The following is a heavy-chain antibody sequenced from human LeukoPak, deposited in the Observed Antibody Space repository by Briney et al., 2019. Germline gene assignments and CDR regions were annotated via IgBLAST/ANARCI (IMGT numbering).Heavy chain of an antibody. CDR3: ARDSSCSSTSCYSVYYYGMDV. Sequence: ASVKVSCKASGYTFTSYGISWVRQAPGQGLEWMGWISAYNGNTNYAQKLQGRVTMTTDTSTSTAYMELRSLGSDDTAVYYCARDSSCSSTSCYSVYYYGMDVWGQGTTVTVSS. V-gene: IGHV1-18*01. D-gene: IGHD2-2*01. CDR2: ISAYNGNT. J-gene: IGHJ6*02. CDR1: GYTFTSYG.